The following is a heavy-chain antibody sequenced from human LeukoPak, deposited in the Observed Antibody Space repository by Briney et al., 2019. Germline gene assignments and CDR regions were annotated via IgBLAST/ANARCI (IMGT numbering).Heavy chain of an antibody. J-gene: IGHJ4*02. D-gene: IGHD3-10*01. CDR2: IIPIFGTA. V-gene: IGHV1-69*05. Sequence: SVKVSCKASGGTFSSYAISWVRQAPGQGLEWMGGIIPIFGTANYAQKFQGRVTMTTDTSTSTAYMELRSLRSDDTAVYYCARDRLATYYYGSGSYFETLPFDYWGQGTLVTVSS. CDR1: GGTFSSYA. CDR3: ARDRLATYYYGSGSYFETLPFDY.